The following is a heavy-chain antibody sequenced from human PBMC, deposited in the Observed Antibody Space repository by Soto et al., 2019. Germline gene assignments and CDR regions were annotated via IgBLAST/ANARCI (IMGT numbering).Heavy chain of an antibody. CDR1: GGTFSSYT. V-gene: IGHV1-69*02. Sequence: QVQLVQSGAEVKKPGSSVKVSCKASGGTFSSYTISWVRQAPGQGLEWMGRIIPILGIANYAQKVQGRVTITADKPTSKAYMELSSLRSEDTAVYYCAGVIVVVPAAMNVWFDPWGQGTLVTVSS. CDR3: AGVIVVVPAAMNVWFDP. CDR2: IIPILGIA. D-gene: IGHD2-2*01. J-gene: IGHJ5*02.